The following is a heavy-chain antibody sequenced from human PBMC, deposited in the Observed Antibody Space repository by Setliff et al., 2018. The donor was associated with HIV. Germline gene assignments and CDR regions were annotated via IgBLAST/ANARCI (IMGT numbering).Heavy chain of an antibody. V-gene: IGHV4-59*12. CDR1: GGSFSGYY. Sequence: SETLSLTCSVSGGSFSGYYWSWIRQPPGKGLEWIGYIYIYNSGSTNYNPSLTSRVTISVDTSKNQFSLRLNSVTAADTAVYYCARGATLLPGYSDRWEYFYMDVWGKGTTVTVSS. CDR3: ARGATLLPGYSDRWEYFYMDV. D-gene: IGHD5-12*01. J-gene: IGHJ6*03. CDR2: IYIYNSGST.